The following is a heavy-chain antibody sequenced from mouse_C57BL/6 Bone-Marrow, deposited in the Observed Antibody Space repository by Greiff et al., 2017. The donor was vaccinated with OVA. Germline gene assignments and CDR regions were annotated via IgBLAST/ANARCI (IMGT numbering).Heavy chain of an antibody. CDR2: IAPSDSYT. J-gene: IGHJ3*01. CDR1: GYTFTSYW. CDR3: ARDSNFAWFAY. Sequence: QVQLQQPGAELVKPGASVKLSCKASGYTFTSYWMQWVKQRPGQGLEWIGEIAPSDSYTNYNQKFKGKATLTVDTSSSTAYMQLSSLTSEDSAVYYYARDSNFAWFAYWGQGTLVTVSA. D-gene: IGHD2-5*01. V-gene: IGHV1-50*01.